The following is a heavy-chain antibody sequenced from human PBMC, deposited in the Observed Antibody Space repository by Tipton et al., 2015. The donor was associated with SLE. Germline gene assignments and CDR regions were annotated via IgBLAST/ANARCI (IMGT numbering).Heavy chain of an antibody. Sequence: GLVKPSETLSLTCAVYGGSFSGYYWSWIRQPPGKGLEWIGEINHSGSTNYNPSLKSRVTISVDTSKNQFSLKLSSVTAADTAVYYCARARRITIFGVVGGPFDYWGQGTLVTVSS. CDR1: GGSFSGYY. CDR2: INHSGST. D-gene: IGHD3-3*01. J-gene: IGHJ4*02. CDR3: ARARRITIFGVVGGPFDY. V-gene: IGHV4-34*01.